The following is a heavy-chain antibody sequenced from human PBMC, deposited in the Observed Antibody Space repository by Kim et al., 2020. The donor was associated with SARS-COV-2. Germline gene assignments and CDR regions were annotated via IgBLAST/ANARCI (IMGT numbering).Heavy chain of an antibody. J-gene: IGHJ6*02. CDR3: AKDLHPLVPAAFYGMDV. CDR2: ISYDGSNK. D-gene: IGHD2-2*01. V-gene: IGHV3-30*18. CDR1: GFTFSSYG. Sequence: GGSLRLSCAASGFTFSSYGMHWVRQAPGKGLEWVAVISYDGSNKYYADSVKGRFTISRDNSKNTLYLQMNSLRAEDTAVYYCAKDLHPLVPAAFYGMDVWGQGTTVTVSS.